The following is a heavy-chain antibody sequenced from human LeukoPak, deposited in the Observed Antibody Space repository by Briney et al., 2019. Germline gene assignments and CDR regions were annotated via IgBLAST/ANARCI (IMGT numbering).Heavy chain of an antibody. V-gene: IGHV3-13*01. CDR3: ARGPPRGKYYYMDV. D-gene: IGHD1-1*01. J-gene: IGHJ6*03. Sequence: PGGSLRLSCAASGFTFSSFDMHWVRQPTGQGLEWVSTIGTASDTYYPGSVEGRFTLSRDNAKNSLYLQMNSLTAGDTAVYYCARGPPRGKYYYMDVWGQGTTVTVSS. CDR2: IGTASDT. CDR1: GFTFSSFD.